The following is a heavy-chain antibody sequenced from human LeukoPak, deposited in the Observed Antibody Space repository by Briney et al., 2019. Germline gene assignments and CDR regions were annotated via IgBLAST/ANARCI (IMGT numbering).Heavy chain of an antibody. Sequence: GGSLRLSCAASGFTFSDYYVSWIRQAPGKGLEWVSYISGSRNIMYYADSVKGRFTISRDNSKNTLSLQMNSLRAEDTAVYYCAKASRSIKVVLITTSYYFDYWGQGTLVTVSS. V-gene: IGHV3-11*01. CDR3: AKASRSIKVVLITTSYYFDY. CDR1: GFTFSDYY. CDR2: ISGSRNIM. D-gene: IGHD3-22*01. J-gene: IGHJ4*02.